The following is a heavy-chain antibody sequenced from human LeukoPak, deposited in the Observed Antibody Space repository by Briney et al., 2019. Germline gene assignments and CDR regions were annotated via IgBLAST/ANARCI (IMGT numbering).Heavy chain of an antibody. CDR2: ISYDGSNK. CDR1: GFTVSSNY. CDR3: GSGFYFDY. V-gene: IGHV3-30*03. J-gene: IGHJ4*02. Sequence: PGGSLRLSCAASGFTVSSNYMSWVRQAPGKGLEWVAVISYDGSNKYYADSVKGRFTISRDNSKNTLYLQMNSLRAEDTAVYYCGSGFYFDYWGQGTLVTVSS. D-gene: IGHD5-12*01.